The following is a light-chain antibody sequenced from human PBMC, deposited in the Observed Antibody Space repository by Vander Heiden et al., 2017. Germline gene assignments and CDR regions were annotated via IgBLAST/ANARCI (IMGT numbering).Light chain of an antibody. V-gene: IGKV3-11*01. CDR3: QQRYNGPPGYT. J-gene: IGKJ2*01. CDR1: QSVSSY. Sequence: DIVLTQSPATLSLSPGERATLSCRASQSVSSYLAWYQQKPGQAPRLLIYDASNRATGIPARFSGSGSATDFTLTISSLEPEDFAVYYCQQRYNGPPGYTFGQGTKLEIK. CDR2: DAS.